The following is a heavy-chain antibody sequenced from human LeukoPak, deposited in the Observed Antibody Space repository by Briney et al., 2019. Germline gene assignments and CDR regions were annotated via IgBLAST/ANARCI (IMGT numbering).Heavy chain of an antibody. CDR3: AKGGDYSSYFDY. CDR2: IRYDGGNE. Sequence: PGGSLRLSCAASGFTFSSYGMHWVRQAPGKGLEWVAFIRYDGGNEYYADSVKGRFTISRDNSKNTLYLQMNSLRAEDAAVYYCAKGGDYSSYFDYWGKGTLVTVSS. D-gene: IGHD4-17*01. CDR1: GFTFSSYG. J-gene: IGHJ4*02. V-gene: IGHV3-30*02.